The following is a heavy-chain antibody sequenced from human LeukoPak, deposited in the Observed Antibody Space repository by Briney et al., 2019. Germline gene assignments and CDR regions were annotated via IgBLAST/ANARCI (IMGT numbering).Heavy chain of an antibody. Sequence: ASVTVSCKASGYTFTDNYMHWVRQAPGQGLEWMGWINPNSGGTKYALQFQGRVTMTRDTSISTAYLELSRLRSDDTAVYYCARDRGSYRFDPWGQGTLVTVSS. CDR1: GYTFTDNY. D-gene: IGHD3-16*02. V-gene: IGHV1-2*02. CDR2: INPNSGGT. J-gene: IGHJ5*02. CDR3: ARDRGSYRFDP.